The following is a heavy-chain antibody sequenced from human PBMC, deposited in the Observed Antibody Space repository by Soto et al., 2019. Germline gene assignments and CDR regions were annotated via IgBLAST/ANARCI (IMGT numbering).Heavy chain of an antibody. V-gene: IGHV4-59*01. D-gene: IGHD3-10*01. CDR1: GGSISTYY. Sequence: QVQLQESGPGLVKPSETLSLTCTVAGGSISTYYWIWIRQPPVKGLEWIGVFYNGGTTNYSTALKSRVTLSVDRSKNQFPMKLNSVTAADTDVYDCARDGSERPATYWGQGILVTVSS. CDR2: FYNGGTT. J-gene: IGHJ4*02. CDR3: ARDGSERPATY.